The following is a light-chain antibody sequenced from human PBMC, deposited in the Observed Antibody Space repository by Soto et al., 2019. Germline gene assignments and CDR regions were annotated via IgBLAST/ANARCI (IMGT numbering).Light chain of an antibody. J-gene: IGKJ1*01. CDR1: QSVRSD. Sequence: EIVMTQSQATLSVSPVPGVTLSCRASQSVRSDLAWYRQKPGQAPRLLIYTASTRAIGIPARFSGSGSGTDFTLTITSLQSEDFAVYYCQQYYMWPPVFGQGTKVDI. CDR3: QQYYMWPPV. V-gene: IGKV3-15*01. CDR2: TAS.